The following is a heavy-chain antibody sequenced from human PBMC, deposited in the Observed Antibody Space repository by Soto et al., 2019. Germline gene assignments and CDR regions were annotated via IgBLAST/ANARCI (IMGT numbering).Heavy chain of an antibody. Sequence: PGASLKISCKGCGYSFTSYWIGWVRQMPGKGLEWMGIIYPGDSDTRYSPSVQGQVTISADKSISTAYLQWSSLKASDTAMYYCARPPTDDDFDIWGQGTMVTVS. CDR1: GYSFTSYW. J-gene: IGHJ3*02. V-gene: IGHV5-51*01. D-gene: IGHD4-17*01. CDR2: IYPGDSDT. CDR3: ARPPTDDDFDI.